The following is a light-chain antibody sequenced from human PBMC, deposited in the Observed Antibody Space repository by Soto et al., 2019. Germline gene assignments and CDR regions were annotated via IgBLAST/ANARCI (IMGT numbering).Light chain of an antibody. CDR2: DVY. CDR3: SSYTSSNSLV. V-gene: IGLV2-14*03. Sequence: QSVLTQPASVSGSPGHSITISCTGTSSDIGRYDYVSWYQQHPGKAPKFIIYDVYSRPSGVSNRFSGSKSGNTASLTISGLQPEDEADYFCSSYTSSNSLVFGPGTKVTVL. CDR1: SSDIGRYDY. J-gene: IGLJ1*01.